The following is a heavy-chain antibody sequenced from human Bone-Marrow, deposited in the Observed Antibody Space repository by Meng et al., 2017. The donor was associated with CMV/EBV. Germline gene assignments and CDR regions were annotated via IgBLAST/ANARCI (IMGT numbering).Heavy chain of an antibody. CDR3: ATGYSSSWAFDY. CDR2: ISYDGSNK. V-gene: IGHV3-30-3*01. Sequence: LSLTCAASGFTFSSYAMHWVRQAPGKGLEWVAVISYDGSNKYYADSVKGRFTISRDNSKNTLYLQMNSLRAEDTAVYYCATGYSSSWAFDYWGQGTLVTVSS. D-gene: IGHD6-13*01. CDR1: GFTFSSYA. J-gene: IGHJ4*02.